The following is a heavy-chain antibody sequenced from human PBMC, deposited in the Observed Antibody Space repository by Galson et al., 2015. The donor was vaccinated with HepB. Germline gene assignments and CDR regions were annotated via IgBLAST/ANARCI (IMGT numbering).Heavy chain of an antibody. Sequence: SVKVSCKVSGYTLTELSMHWVRQAPGKGLEWMGGFDPEDGETIYAQKFQGRVTMTEDTSTDTAYMELSSLRSEDTAVYYCATKDNNWNDVEDFDYWGQGTLVTVSS. V-gene: IGHV1-24*01. CDR2: FDPEDGET. CDR3: ATKDNNWNDVEDFDY. CDR1: GYTLTELS. J-gene: IGHJ4*02. D-gene: IGHD1-1*01.